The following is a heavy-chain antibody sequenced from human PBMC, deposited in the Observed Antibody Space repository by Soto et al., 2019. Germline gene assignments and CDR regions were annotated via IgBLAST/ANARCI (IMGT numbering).Heavy chain of an antibody. V-gene: IGHV1-69*13. CDR3: ARDRGRDGYNYEDYYYGMDV. D-gene: IGHD5-12*01. CDR2: IIPIFGTA. Sequence: SVKVSCKASGGTFSSYASSWVRQAPGQGLEWMGGIIPIFGTANYAQKFQGRVTITADESTSTAYMELSSLRSEDTAVYYCARDRGRDGYNYEDYYYGMDVWGQGTTVTVSS. CDR1: GGTFSSYA. J-gene: IGHJ6*02.